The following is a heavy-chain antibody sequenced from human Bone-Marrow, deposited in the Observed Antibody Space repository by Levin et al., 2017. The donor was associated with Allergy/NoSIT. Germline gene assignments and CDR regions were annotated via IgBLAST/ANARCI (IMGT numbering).Heavy chain of an antibody. CDR3: AKDGSSSSNDYFDT. D-gene: IGHD2-2*01. Sequence: LSLTCAASGFSFSSYAVSWVRQAPGKGLEWVSGISASGSSRYYADSVKGRFTVSRDNSKNTLFLQMNSLKADDTAVYFCAKDGSSSSNDYFDTWGQGTRVTVSS. CDR1: GFSFSSYA. J-gene: IGHJ4*02. V-gene: IGHV3-23*01. CDR2: ISASGSSR.